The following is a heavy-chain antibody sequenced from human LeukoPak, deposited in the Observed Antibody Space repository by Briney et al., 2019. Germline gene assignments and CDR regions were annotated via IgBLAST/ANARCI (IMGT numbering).Heavy chain of an antibody. CDR1: GDSINSLDL. J-gene: IGHJ4*02. Sequence: SGTLSLTCTVSGDSINSLDLWSWVRQPPGKGLEWIGEMYLSGTTHSNPSVKSRVTISIDKSKNQFFLNLSSVTAADTAVYYCAGLVGRYSSGLYYYYFDYWGQGTPVTVSS. CDR3: AGLVGRYSSGLYYYYFDY. CDR2: MYLSGTT. V-gene: IGHV4-4*02. D-gene: IGHD3-22*01.